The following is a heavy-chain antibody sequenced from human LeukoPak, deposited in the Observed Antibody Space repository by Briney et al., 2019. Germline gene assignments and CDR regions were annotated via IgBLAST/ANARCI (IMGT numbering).Heavy chain of an antibody. V-gene: IGHV2-5*02. CDR2: IYWDDDK. J-gene: IGHJ4*02. CDR3: AHRLGGFGAYSSGWYPHPESYYFDY. D-gene: IGHD6-19*01. CDR1: GFSLSTSGVG. Sequence: SGPTLVNPTQTLTLTCTFSGFSLSTSGVGVGWIRQPPGKALEWLALIYWDDDKRYSPSLKSRLTITKDTSKNQVVLTMTNMDPVDTATYYCAHRLGGFGAYSSGWYPHPESYYFDYWGQGTLVTVSS.